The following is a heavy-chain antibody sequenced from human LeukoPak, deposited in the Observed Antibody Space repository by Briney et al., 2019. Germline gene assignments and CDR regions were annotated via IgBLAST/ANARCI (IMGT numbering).Heavy chain of an antibody. CDR1: GFTFNNYA. Sequence: PGASLRLSCAASGFTFNNYAMTWVRHAPGKGLEWDSTVSSSGASTYYADSVKGRFTVSRDNSKNTLYLQMNSLRAEDTAIYYCAKAPTVTTLDSWGQGTLVTVSS. V-gene: IGHV3-23*01. J-gene: IGHJ5*01. CDR3: AKAPTVTTLDS. D-gene: IGHD4-17*01. CDR2: VSSSGAST.